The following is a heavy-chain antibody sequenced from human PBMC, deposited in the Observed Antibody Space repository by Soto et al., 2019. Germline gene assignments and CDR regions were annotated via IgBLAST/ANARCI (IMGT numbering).Heavy chain of an antibody. CDR3: ARGSKDIVVVPAAHGGDY. CDR2: INAGNGNT. CDR1: GYTFTSYA. V-gene: IGHV1-3*01. D-gene: IGHD2-2*01. J-gene: IGHJ4*02. Sequence: QVQLVQSGAEVKKPGASVKVSCKASGYTFTSYAMHWVRQAPGQRLEWMGWINAGNGNTKYSQKFQGRVTITRDTSASTAYMELSSLRSEDTAVYYCARGSKDIVVVPAAHGGDYWGQGTLVTVSS.